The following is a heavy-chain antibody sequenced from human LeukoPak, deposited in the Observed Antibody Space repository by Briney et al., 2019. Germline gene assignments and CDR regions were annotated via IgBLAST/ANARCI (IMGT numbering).Heavy chain of an antibody. CDR3: AITERNTIVYVNPNDY. CDR1: GYTFTSYD. J-gene: IGHJ4*02. D-gene: IGHD3-3*01. CDR2: MNPNSGNT. Sequence: PAASVKVSCKASGYTFTSYDINWVRQATGQGLEWMGWMNPNSGNTGYAQKFKGRVTMTRNTSISTAYVELSSLRSEDTAVYYCAITERNTIVYVNPNDYCFQGTLVIVTA. V-gene: IGHV1-8*01.